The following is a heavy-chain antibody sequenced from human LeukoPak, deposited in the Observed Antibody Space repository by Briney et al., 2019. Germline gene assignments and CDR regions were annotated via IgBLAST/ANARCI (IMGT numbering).Heavy chain of an antibody. CDR3: ARTTKGYCSSTSCYGLRAYYYYGMDV. D-gene: IGHD2-2*01. CDR2: INHSGST. CDR1: GFTFGDYA. J-gene: IGHJ6*02. V-gene: IGHV4-34*01. Sequence: GSLRLSCTASGFTFGDYAMSWIRQAPGKGLEWIGEINHSGSTNYNPSLKSRVTISVDTSKNQFSLKLSSVTAADTAVYYCARTTKGYCSSTSCYGLRAYYYYGMDVWGQGTTVTVSS.